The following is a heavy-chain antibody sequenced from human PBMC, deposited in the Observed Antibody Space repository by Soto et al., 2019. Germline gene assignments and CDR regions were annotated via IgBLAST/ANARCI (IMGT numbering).Heavy chain of an antibody. D-gene: IGHD3-16*01. CDR3: AQDDSLEFFFPLEY. V-gene: IGHV3-23*01. J-gene: IGHJ4*02. CDR1: GFRFRSYA. CDR2: INGGGDGR. Sequence: DVQLLESGGGLVEPGGSLRLSCAASGFRFRSYAMSWVRQTPGRGLEWISGINGGGDGRYYADSVKGRFAISRDNSNNTRYLRMDSLRVDNTAVYYCAQDDSLEFFFPLEYWGQGALVTVSS.